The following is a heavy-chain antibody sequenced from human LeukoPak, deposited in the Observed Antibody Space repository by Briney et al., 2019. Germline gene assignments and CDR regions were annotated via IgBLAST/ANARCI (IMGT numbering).Heavy chain of an antibody. CDR1: GFIFSRDS. J-gene: IGHJ4*02. CDR3: AKEIAVALDY. D-gene: IGHD6-19*01. Sequence: GGSLRLSCAASGFIFSRDSMNWVRQAPGRGLEWISYISRDSDIRYYADSVRGRFHISRDNARNSLYLQMNSLRAEDTAVYYCAKEIAVALDYWGQGTLVTVSS. CDR2: ISRDSDIR. V-gene: IGHV3-48*01.